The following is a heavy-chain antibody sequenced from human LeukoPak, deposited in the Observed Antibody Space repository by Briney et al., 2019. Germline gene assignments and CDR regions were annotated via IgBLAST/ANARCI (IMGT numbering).Heavy chain of an antibody. V-gene: IGHV3-48*01. CDR1: GFSFSSYS. Sequence: GGSLRLSCTASGFSFSSYSMNWVRQAPGKGLEWVAYIAYTGTIHYADSVRGRFAISRDNAKNTLYLQMNSLRAEDTAVYYCAKRGLGDYYYYGMDVWGQGTTVTVSS. CDR2: IAYTGTI. CDR3: AKRGLGDYYYYGMDV. D-gene: IGHD3-10*01. J-gene: IGHJ6*02.